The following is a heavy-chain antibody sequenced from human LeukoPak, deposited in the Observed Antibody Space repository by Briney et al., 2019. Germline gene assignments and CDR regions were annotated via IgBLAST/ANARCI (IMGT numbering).Heavy chain of an antibody. CDR1: GFTFSSHW. V-gene: IGHV3-7*04. J-gene: IGHJ4*02. D-gene: IGHD4-17*01. Sequence: TGGSLRLSCAASGFTFSSHWMSWVRQAPGKGLEWVANIKQEGSEKKYVDSVKGRFTISRDNAKNSLYLQMNSLRAEDTAVYYCARADYGDYGFFDYWGQGTLVTVSS. CDR3: ARADYGDYGFFDY. CDR2: IKQEGSEK.